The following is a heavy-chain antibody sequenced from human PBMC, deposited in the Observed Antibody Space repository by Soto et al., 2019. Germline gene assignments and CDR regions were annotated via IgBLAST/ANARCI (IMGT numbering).Heavy chain of an antibody. D-gene: IGHD4-4*01. CDR2: IIPIFGTA. CDR1: GYTFTSYA. Sequence: SVKVSCKASGYTFTSYAISWVRQAPGQGLEWMGGIIPIFGTANYAQKFQGRVTITADKSTSTAYMELSSLRSEDTAVYYCARVPLMTTVTTAGGMDVWGQGTTVTVSS. J-gene: IGHJ6*02. CDR3: ARVPLMTTVTTAGGMDV. V-gene: IGHV1-69*06.